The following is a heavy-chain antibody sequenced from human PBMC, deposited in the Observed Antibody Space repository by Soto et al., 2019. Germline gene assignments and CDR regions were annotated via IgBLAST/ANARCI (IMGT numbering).Heavy chain of an antibody. CDR1: GYTFTSYY. Sequence: QVQLVQSGAEVKKPGASVKVSCKASGYTFTSYYMHWVRQAPGQGLEWMGIINPSGGSTSYAQKFQGRVTMTRDTSTSTVYMEMSSMRSEDTAVYYCATISGSTLFDYWGQGTLVTVSS. D-gene: IGHD1-26*01. J-gene: IGHJ4*02. V-gene: IGHV1-46*01. CDR2: INPSGGST. CDR3: ATISGSTLFDY.